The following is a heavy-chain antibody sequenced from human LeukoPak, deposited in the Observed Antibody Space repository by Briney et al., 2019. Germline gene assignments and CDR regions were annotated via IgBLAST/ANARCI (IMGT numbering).Heavy chain of an antibody. J-gene: IGHJ4*02. D-gene: IGHD3-3*01. CDR3: ASGFLQWLY. CDR1: GFILGGYW. V-gene: IGHV3-7*01. Sequence: GGSLRLSCAASGFILGGYWMSWVRQAPGRGLEWVANINPDGSVKYYVDSIKGRFTISRDNAKNSLYLQMNSLRAEDTAVYYCASGFLQWLYWGQGTLVTVSS. CDR2: INPDGSVK.